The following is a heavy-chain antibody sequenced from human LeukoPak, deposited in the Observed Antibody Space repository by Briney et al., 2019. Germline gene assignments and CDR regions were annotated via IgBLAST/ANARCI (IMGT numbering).Heavy chain of an antibody. J-gene: IGHJ4*02. CDR3: AGVRSTVGWRSFDY. V-gene: IGHV4-59*08. CDR1: GSISSYY. D-gene: IGHD4-23*01. CDR2: SYYTGSP. Sequence: PSETQSLTCTVSGSISSYYWSWIRQAPGKGLEWIGHSYYTGSPNYNPSLKSRVTISVDTPKNQFSLKLSSVTAADTAVYYCAGVRSTVGWRSFDYWGQGILVTVSS.